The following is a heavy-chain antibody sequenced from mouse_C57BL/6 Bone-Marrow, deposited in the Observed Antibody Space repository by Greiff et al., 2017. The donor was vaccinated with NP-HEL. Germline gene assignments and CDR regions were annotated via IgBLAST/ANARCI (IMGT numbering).Heavy chain of an antibody. V-gene: IGHV3-8*01. CDR2: ISYSGST. Sequence: EVHLVESGPGLAKPSQTLSLTCSVTGYSITSDYWNWIRKFPGNKLEYMGYISYSGSTYYNPSLKSRISITRDTSKNQYYLQLNSVTTEDTATYYCARYSRAYYYAMDYWGQGTSVTVSS. CDR1: GYSITSDY. D-gene: IGHD3-1*01. CDR3: ARYSRAYYYAMDY. J-gene: IGHJ4*01.